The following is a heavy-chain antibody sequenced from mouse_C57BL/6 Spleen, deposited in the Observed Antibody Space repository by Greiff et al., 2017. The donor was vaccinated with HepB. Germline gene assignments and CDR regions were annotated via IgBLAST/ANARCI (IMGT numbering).Heavy chain of an antibody. V-gene: IGHV5-16*01. CDR3: ARDGRLRRGYFDV. CDR2: INYDGSST. J-gene: IGHJ1*03. CDR1: GFTFSDYY. Sequence: EVKLMESEGGLVQPGSSMKLSCTASGFTFSDYYMAWVRQVPGKGLEWVANINYDGSSTYYLDSLKSRFIISRDNAKNILYLQMSSLKSEDTATYYCARDGRLRRGYFDVWGTGTTVTVSS. D-gene: IGHD2-4*01.